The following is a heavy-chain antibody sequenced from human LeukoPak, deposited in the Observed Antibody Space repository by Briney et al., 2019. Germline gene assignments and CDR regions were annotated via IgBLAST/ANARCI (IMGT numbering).Heavy chain of an antibody. D-gene: IGHD5-12*01. CDR1: GFTFSSYS. Sequence: GGSLRLSCAASGFTFSSYSMNWVRQAPGKGLEWVSSISSSSSIYYADSVKGRFTISRDNVKNSLYLQMNSLRAEDTAVYCCTSYSGLDIWGQGTLVTVSS. V-gene: IGHV3-21*01. CDR3: TSYSGLDI. J-gene: IGHJ4*02. CDR2: ISSSSSI.